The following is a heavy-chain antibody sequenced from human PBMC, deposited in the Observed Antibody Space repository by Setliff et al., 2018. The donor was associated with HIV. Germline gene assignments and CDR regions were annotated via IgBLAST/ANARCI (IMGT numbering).Heavy chain of an antibody. CDR3: ARGLYTGSYYYMDV. V-gene: IGHV4-59*01. CDR2: IYYSGST. CDR1: GGSISTYY. Sequence: KPSETLSLTCAVSGGSISTYYWSWVRQPPGKGLEWIGFIYYSGSTNYNPSLKSRVTLSVVTSKNQFSLKLSSVTAADTAVYYCARGLYTGSYYYMDVWGKGTTVTVSS. J-gene: IGHJ6*03. D-gene: IGHD3-16*01.